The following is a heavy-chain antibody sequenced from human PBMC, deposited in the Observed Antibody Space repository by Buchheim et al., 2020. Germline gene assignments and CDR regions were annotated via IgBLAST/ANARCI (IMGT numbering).Heavy chain of an antibody. Sequence: EVQLVESGGGLVQPGGSLRLSCAASGFTFSSYEMNWVRQAPGKGLEWVSYISSSGSTIYYADSVKGRFTIYRDNAKNSLYLQMNSLRAEDTAVYYCASRPRSYGYYGMDVWGQGTT. CDR2: ISSSGSTI. D-gene: IGHD1-26*01. CDR3: ASRPRSYGYYGMDV. J-gene: IGHJ6*02. V-gene: IGHV3-48*03. CDR1: GFTFSSYE.